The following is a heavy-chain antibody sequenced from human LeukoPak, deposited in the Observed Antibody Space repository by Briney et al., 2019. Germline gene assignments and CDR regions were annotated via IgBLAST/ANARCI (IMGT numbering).Heavy chain of an antibody. CDR3: ASNQGMGAYFDS. CDR1: GGSISSGDYY. Sequence: PSETLSLTCTVSGGSISSGDYYWSWIRQPPGKGLEWIGYIYYSGSTYYNPSLESRVTISVDKSKNQFSLTLSSVTAADTAVYYCASNQGMGAYFDSWGQGTLVTVSS. J-gene: IGHJ4*02. CDR2: IYYSGST. V-gene: IGHV4-30-4*08. D-gene: IGHD1-26*01.